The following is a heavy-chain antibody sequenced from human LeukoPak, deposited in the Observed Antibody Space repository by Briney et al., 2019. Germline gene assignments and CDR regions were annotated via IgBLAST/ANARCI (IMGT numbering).Heavy chain of an antibody. CDR3: ARGTSSYSDYNTFDY. CDR1: GYSFRSYG. V-gene: IGHV1-18*01. D-gene: IGHD4-11*01. CDR2: ISVYNVKT. J-gene: IGHJ4*02. Sequence: ASVKVSCKASGYSFRSYGITWVRQAPGQGLEWMGWISVYNVKTHYAQNLQGRVSMTTDTSTSTAYMELRSLRSDATAVYYCARGTSSYSDYNTFDYWGQGTLVSVSS.